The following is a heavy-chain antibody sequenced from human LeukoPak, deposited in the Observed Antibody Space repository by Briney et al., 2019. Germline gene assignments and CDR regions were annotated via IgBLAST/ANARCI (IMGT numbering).Heavy chain of an antibody. CDR2: IRYDGSNK. CDR1: GFTFSSYG. J-gene: IGHJ6*02. Sequence: SGGSLRLSCAASGFTFSSYGMHWVRQAPGKGLEWVAVIRYDGSNKYYADSVKGRFTISRDNSKNTLYLQMKSLRAEDTAVYYCARQYSGYEDGMDVWGQGTTVTVSS. CDR3: ARQYSGYEDGMDV. V-gene: IGHV3-33*01. D-gene: IGHD5-12*01.